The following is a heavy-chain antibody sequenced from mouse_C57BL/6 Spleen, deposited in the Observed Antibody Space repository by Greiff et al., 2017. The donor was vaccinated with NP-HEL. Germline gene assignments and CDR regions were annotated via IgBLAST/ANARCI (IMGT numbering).Heavy chain of an antibody. J-gene: IGHJ4*01. CDR2: ISYDGSN. D-gene: IGHD1-1*01. Sequence: EVKLMESGPGLVKPSQSLSLTCSVTGYSITSGYYWNWIRQFPGNKLEWMGYISYDGSNNYNPSLKIRISITRDTSKNQFFLKLNSVTTEDTATYYCASFTTGYAMDYWGQGTSVTVSS. V-gene: IGHV3-6*01. CDR1: GYSITSGYY. CDR3: ASFTTGYAMDY.